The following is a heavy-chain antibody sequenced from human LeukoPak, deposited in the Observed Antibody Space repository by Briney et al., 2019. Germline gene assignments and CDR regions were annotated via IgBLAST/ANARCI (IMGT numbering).Heavy chain of an antibody. V-gene: IGHV4-39*01. CDR1: GGSISSSSYY. D-gene: IGHD5-12*01. CDR2: IYYSGST. CDR3: ARQGRYSGFSRGNCFDP. Sequence: SETLSLTCTVSGGSISSSSYYWGWIRQPPGKGLEWIGSIYYSGSTYYNPSLKSRVTISVDTSKNQFSLKLSSVTAADTAVYYCARQGRYSGFSRGNCFDPWGQGTLVTVSS. J-gene: IGHJ5*02.